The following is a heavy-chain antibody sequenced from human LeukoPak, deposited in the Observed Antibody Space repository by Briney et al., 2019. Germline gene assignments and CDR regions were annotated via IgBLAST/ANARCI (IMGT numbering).Heavy chain of an antibody. CDR1: GFTSSSYA. V-gene: IGHV3-30*04. J-gene: IGHJ4*02. CDR3: ARELGIAAAPLDY. Sequence: GGSLRLSCAASGFTSSSYAMHWVRQAPGKGLEWVAVISYDGSNKYYADSVKGRFTISRDNSKNTLYLQMNSLRAEDTAVYYCARELGIAAAPLDYWGQGTLVTVSS. CDR2: ISYDGSNK. D-gene: IGHD6-13*01.